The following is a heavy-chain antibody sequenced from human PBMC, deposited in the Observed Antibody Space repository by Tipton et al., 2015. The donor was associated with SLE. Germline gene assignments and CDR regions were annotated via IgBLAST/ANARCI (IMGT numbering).Heavy chain of an antibody. V-gene: IGHV4-39*07. CDR1: GGSISSSSYY. D-gene: IGHD3-10*01. CDR3: ARDERVRGVLGY. J-gene: IGHJ4*02. CDR2: IFHIGSA. Sequence: TLSLTCTVSGGSISSSSYYWAWIRQPPGKGLEWIGHIFHIGSAYYNPSLKSRVTISIDTSTNQFSLKLSSVTAADTAVYYCARDERVRGVLGYWGQGTLVTVSS.